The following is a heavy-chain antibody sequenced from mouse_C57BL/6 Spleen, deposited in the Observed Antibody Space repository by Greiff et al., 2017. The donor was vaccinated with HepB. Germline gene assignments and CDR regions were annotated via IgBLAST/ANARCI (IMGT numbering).Heavy chain of an antibody. J-gene: IGHJ4*01. V-gene: IGHV5-15*04. Sequence: EVMLVESGGGLVQPGGSLKLSCAASGFTFSDYGMAWVRQAPRKGPEWVAFISNLAYSIYYADTVTGRFTISRENAKNTLYLEMSSLRSEDTAMYYCARGWDSNYVEAMDYWGQGTSVTVSS. CDR3: ARGWDSNYVEAMDY. CDR1: GFTFSDYG. CDR2: ISNLAYSI. D-gene: IGHD2-5*01.